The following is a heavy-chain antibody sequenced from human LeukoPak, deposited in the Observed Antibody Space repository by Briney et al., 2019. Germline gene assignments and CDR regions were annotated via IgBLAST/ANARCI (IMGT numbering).Heavy chain of an antibody. J-gene: IGHJ3*02. V-gene: IGHV3-21*04. D-gene: IGHD3-22*01. CDR2: ISSSSSYI. CDR1: GFTFSSYS. CDR3: AKPMIVDHDAFDI. Sequence: GGSLRLSCAASGFTFSSYSMNWVRQAPGKGLEWVSSISSSSSYIYYADSVKGRFTISRDNSKNSLYLQMNSLRAEDTALYYCAKPMIVDHDAFDIWGQGTMVTVSS.